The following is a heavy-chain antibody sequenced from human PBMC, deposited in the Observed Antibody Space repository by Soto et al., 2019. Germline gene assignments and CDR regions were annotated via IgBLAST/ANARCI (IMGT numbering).Heavy chain of an antibody. Sequence: EVQLVKSGGGLVQPGGSLRLSCAASKFSFSGYWMHWVRQAPGKGLMWVSRVNPDGSTTTYADSVKGRFTISRDNAKNTVFLQMNSLRADDTAVYYCAKVASGSYDWFDRWGQGTLVTVSS. D-gene: IGHD1-26*01. CDR1: KFSFSGYW. CDR3: AKVASGSYDWFDR. CDR2: VNPDGSTT. V-gene: IGHV3-74*01. J-gene: IGHJ5*02.